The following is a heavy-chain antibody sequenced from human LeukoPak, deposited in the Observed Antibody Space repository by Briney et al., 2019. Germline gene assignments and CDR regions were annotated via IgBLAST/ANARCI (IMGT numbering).Heavy chain of an antibody. V-gene: IGHV4-30-2*01. CDR1: GDSIRSEAYY. CDR2: IYRGRT. CDR3: ALEGEYGASYY. D-gene: IGHD4-17*01. Sequence: SETLSLTCGVSGDSIRSEAYYWNWVRQAPGKGPEWIGNIYRGRTRFNPSVTSRVTISLDMSNNQVSLRLTSVTAADTAMYYCALEGEYGASYYWGQGTRVIVSA. J-gene: IGHJ4*02.